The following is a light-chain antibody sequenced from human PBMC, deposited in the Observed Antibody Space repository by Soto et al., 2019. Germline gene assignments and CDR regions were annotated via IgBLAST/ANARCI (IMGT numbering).Light chain of an antibody. CDR1: QSVSSGY. J-gene: IGKJ1*01. Sequence: VFTQSPGTLSLPPGKRATLSCRASQSVSSGYLAWYQQKPGQAPRLLIYGASSRATGIPDRFSGSGSGTDFTLTISRLEPEDFAVYYCQQYGSSPPTWTFGQGTKVDIK. CDR2: GAS. V-gene: IGKV3-20*01. CDR3: QQYGSSPPTWT.